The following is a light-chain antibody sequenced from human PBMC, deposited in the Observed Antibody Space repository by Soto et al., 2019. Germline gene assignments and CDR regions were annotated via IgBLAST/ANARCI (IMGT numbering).Light chain of an antibody. V-gene: IGLV2-14*01. CDR2: EVS. CDR3: CSYTSSTNYV. CDR1: SSDVSIYNY. Sequence: QSALTQPASVSGSPGQSITISCTGTSSDVSIYNYVSWYQQHPGKAPKLMIYEVSNRPSGVSNRFSGAKSGNTASLTISGLQVEYEADYYCCSYTSSTNYVFGAGTKLTVL. J-gene: IGLJ1*01.